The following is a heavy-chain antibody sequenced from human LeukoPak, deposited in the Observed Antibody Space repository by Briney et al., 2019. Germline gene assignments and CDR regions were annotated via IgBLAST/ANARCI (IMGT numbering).Heavy chain of an antibody. J-gene: IGHJ6*03. D-gene: IGHD6-13*01. CDR3: AREGSSSWYSGYYMDV. CDR1: GDSVSSNSAA. V-gene: IGHV6-1*01. CDR2: TYYRSKWYN. Sequence: SQTLSLTCAISGDSVSSNSAAWNWIRQSPSRGLEWLGRTYYRSKWYNDYAVSVKSRITINPDTSKNQFSLQLNSVTPEDTAVYYCAREGSSSWYSGYYMDVWGKGTTVTVSS.